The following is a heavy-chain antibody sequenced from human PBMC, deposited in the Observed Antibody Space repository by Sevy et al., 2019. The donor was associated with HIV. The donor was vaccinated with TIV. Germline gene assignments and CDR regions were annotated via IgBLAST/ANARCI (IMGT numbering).Heavy chain of an antibody. CDR2: ISSSGSTI. CDR3: ARGGLRSFDP. J-gene: IGHJ5*02. Sequence: GGSLRLSCAASGFTFNSYGMHWVRQAPGKGLEWVSYISSSGSTIYYADSVKGRFTISRDNAKNSLYLQMNSLRAEDTAVYYCARGGLRSFDPWGQGTLVTVSS. D-gene: IGHD3-3*01. CDR1: GFTFNSYG. V-gene: IGHV3-48*04.